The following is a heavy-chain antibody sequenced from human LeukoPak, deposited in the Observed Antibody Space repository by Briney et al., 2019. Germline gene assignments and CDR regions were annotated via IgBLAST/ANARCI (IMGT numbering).Heavy chain of an antibody. CDR2: INSDGSDT. CDR3: AKNGPGLDYFDY. Sequence: PGGSLRLSCAASGFTFSSYWMHWVRQAPGKGLVWVSRINSDGSDTTYADSVKGRFTISRDNAKNTLYLQMSSLRAEDTAVYYCAKNGPGLDYFDYWGQGTLVTVSS. CDR1: GFTFSSYW. J-gene: IGHJ4*02. V-gene: IGHV3-74*01. D-gene: IGHD3-10*01.